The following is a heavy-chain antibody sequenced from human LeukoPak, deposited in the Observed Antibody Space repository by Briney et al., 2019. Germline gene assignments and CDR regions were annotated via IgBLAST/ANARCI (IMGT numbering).Heavy chain of an antibody. CDR3: AKSWREYYDYVWAGDY. CDR2: ISGSGGST. V-gene: IGHV3-23*01. D-gene: IGHD3-16*01. CDR1: GFTFSSYA. J-gene: IGHJ4*02. Sequence: GGSLRLSCAASGFTFSSYAMSWVRQAPGKGLEWVSAISGSGGSTYYADSVKGRFTISRDNSKNTLYLQMNSLRAEDTAVYYCAKSWREYYDYVWAGDYWGQGTLVTVSS.